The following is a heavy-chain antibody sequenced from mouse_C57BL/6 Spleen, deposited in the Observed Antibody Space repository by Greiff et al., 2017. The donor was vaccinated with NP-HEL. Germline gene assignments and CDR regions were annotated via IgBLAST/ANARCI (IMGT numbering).Heavy chain of an antibody. J-gene: IGHJ2*01. CDR3: ARPDGYYPYYFDY. CDR2: IDPSDSET. V-gene: IGHV1-52*01. CDR1: GYTFTSYW. D-gene: IGHD2-3*01. Sequence: QVHVKQPGAELVRPGSSVKLSCKASGYTFTSYWMHWVKQRPIQGLEWIGNIDPSDSETHYNQKFKDKATLTVDKSSSTAYMQLSSLTSEDSAVYYCARPDGYYPYYFDYWGQGTTLTVSS.